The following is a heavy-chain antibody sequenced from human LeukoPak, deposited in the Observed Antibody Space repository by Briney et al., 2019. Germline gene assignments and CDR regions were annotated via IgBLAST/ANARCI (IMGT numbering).Heavy chain of an antibody. CDR1: GFTFGDYY. D-gene: IGHD3-10*01. J-gene: IGHJ6*03. V-gene: IGHV3-23*01. Sequence: GGSLRLSCAASGFTFGDYYMSWIRQAPGKGLEWVSAISGSGGSTYYADSVKGRFTISRDNSKNTLYLQMNSLRAEDTAVYYCAKAAPPAGSPYYYYMDVWGKGTTVTVSS. CDR3: AKAAPPAGSPYYYYMDV. CDR2: ISGSGGST.